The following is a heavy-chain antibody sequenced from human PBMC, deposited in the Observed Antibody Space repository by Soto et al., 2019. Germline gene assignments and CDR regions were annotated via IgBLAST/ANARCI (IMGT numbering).Heavy chain of an antibody. Sequence: LALTCSVSGGSISGSYWSWIRQSPGKGLEWLGYVYYTGSTNYSPSLRSRVSISVDTSKNEFSLRLSSVTAADTAVYFCARSVAVPGAHIDYWGQGTQVTVSS. CDR2: VYYTGST. D-gene: IGHD6-19*01. J-gene: IGHJ4*02. V-gene: IGHV4-59*01. CDR1: GGSISGSY. CDR3: ARSVAVPGAHIDY.